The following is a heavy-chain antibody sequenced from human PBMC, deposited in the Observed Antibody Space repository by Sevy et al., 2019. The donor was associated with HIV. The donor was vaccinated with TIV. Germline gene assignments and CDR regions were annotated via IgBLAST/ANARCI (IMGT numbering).Heavy chain of an antibody. V-gene: IGHV3-23*01. D-gene: IGHD3-10*01. CDR2: ISGSGGST. CDR3: AKGRGVRDDYNTH. CDR1: GFTLSSYA. J-gene: IGHJ4*02. Sequence: GGSLRLSCAASGFTLSSYAMSWVRQAPGKGLEWVSAISGSGGSTYYAYSVKGRFTISRDNSKNTLYLQMNSLRAEDTAVYYCAKGRGVRDDYNTHWGQGTLVTVSS.